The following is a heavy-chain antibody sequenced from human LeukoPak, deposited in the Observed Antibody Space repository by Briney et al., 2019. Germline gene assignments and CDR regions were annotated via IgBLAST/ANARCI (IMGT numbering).Heavy chain of an antibody. J-gene: IGHJ4*02. V-gene: IGHV3-66*01. CDR3: ARDCCSSWYAGY. CDR1: RFTVSTNY. D-gene: IGHD6-13*01. Sequence: GGSLRLSCAASRFTVSTNYMGWVRQAPGKGLEWVSFLYSGGSTYYADSVKGRFTISRDNSKNTLYLQMNSLRAEDTAMYYCARDCCSSWYAGYWGQGILVTVSS. CDR2: LYSGGST.